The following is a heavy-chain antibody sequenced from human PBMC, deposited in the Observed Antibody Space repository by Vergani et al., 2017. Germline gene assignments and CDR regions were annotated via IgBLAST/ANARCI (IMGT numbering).Heavy chain of an antibody. J-gene: IGHJ6*02. CDR3: AGERRDIVVVVAAIYGVDV. CDR2: INPNSGGT. D-gene: IGHD2-15*01. V-gene: IGHV1-2*02. CDR1: GYTFTGSY. Sequence: QLQLVQSGAEVKKPGASVKVSCKASGYTFTGSYMHWVRQAPGQGLEWMGWINPNSGGTNYAQKFQGRVTMTRVTSISTAYMELSRLRSDDTAVYYCAGERRDIVVVVAAIYGVDVWGQGTTVTVSS.